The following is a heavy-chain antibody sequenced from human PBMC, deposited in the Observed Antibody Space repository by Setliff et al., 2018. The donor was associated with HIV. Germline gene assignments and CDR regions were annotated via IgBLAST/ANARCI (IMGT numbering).Heavy chain of an antibody. CDR3: ARVAWYYSFWSGLGDAFDI. J-gene: IGHJ3*02. CDR2: ISAYSGNT. D-gene: IGHD3-3*01. V-gene: IGHV1-18*01. Sequence: ASVKVSCKASGGTFSSYAISWVRQAPGQGPEWMGWISAYSGNTSYAQKLQGRVTMTTDTSTSTAYMELRSLRSDDTAVYYCARVAWYYSFWSGLGDAFDIWGQGTMVTV. CDR1: GGTFSSYA.